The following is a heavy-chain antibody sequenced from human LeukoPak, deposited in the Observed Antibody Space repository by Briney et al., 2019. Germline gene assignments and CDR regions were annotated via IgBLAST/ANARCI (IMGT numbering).Heavy chain of an antibody. CDR2: MNPNSGNT. CDR1: GYTFTSYD. Sequence: ASVKGSCKASGYTFTSYDINWVRQATGQGLEWMGWMNPNSGNTGYAQKFQGRVTMTRNTSISTAYMELSSLRSEDTAVYYCARGGRYCSGGSCYLMLNYYYYYMDVWGKGTTVTVSS. V-gene: IGHV1-8*01. J-gene: IGHJ6*03. D-gene: IGHD2-15*01. CDR3: ARGGRYCSGGSCYLMLNYYYYYMDV.